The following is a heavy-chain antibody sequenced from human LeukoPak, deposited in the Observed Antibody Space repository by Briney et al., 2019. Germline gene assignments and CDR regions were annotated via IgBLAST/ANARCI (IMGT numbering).Heavy chain of an antibody. CDR2: IRSKAYGGTT. CDR1: GFTFGDYA. D-gene: IGHD2-2*01. Sequence: GGSLRLSCTASGFTFGDYAISWFRQAPGKGLEWVGFIRSKAYGGTTEYAASVKGRFTISRDDSKSIAYLQMNSLKTEDTAVYYCTRGQYQLRLWGQGTLVTVSS. V-gene: IGHV3-49*03. J-gene: IGHJ4*02. CDR3: TRGQYQLRL.